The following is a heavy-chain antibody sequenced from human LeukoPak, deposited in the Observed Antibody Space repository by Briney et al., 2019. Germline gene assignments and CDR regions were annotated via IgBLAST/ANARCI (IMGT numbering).Heavy chain of an antibody. Sequence: GGSLRLSCAASGFTFSSYAVSWVRQAPGKGLEWIPSISSSGGGTYYADSVKDRFTISRDNSKTTLYLQMNSLRAEDTAFYYCAKILGSGQYFDYWGQGTLVTVSS. D-gene: IGHD3-3*01. V-gene: IGHV3-23*01. CDR1: GFTFSSYA. CDR3: AKILGSGQYFDY. J-gene: IGHJ4*02. CDR2: ISSSGGGT.